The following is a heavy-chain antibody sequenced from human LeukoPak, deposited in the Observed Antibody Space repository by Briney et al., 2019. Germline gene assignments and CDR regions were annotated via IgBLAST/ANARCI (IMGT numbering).Heavy chain of an antibody. V-gene: IGHV1-8*01. CDR1: GYTFTSYD. Sequence: ASVKFSCKASGYTFTSYDINYGRQASGQRLEWLEWINPNNGNTGFTQKFQGRVTVTRSTSISTAYRELSSRTSDDTAVYYCARTSAGAKGGYDVWGQGTLVTVSS. J-gene: IGHJ4*02. CDR3: ARTSAGAKGGYDV. D-gene: IGHD5-12*01. CDR2: INPNNGNT.